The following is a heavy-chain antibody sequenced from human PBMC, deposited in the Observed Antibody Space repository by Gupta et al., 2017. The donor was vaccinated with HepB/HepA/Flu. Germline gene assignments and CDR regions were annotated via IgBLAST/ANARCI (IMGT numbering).Heavy chain of an antibody. CDR2: IYWDDDN. V-gene: IGHV2-5*02. Sequence: QITLKESGPPLVKSTQTLTPTCTFAGFPLSTRAVGVGWIRQPPGKALGWLALIYWDDDNRYSPSLKSRLTITKDTSKNQVVLTMTNMDHVDTATYYCARSYSFGYYGMDVWGQGTTVTVSS. CDR3: ARSYSFGYYGMDV. CDR1: GFPLSTRAVG. D-gene: IGHD4-11*01. J-gene: IGHJ6*02.